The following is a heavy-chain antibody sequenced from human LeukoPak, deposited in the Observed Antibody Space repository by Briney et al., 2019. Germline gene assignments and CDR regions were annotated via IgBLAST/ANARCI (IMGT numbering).Heavy chain of an antibody. V-gene: IGHV6-1*01. J-gene: IGHJ4*02. CDR3: AIGSNSAWELLAY. D-gene: IGHD1-26*01. Sequence: SQTLSLTCAISGDSVSSDSAAWNWIRQSPSRGLEWLGRTYYRSKWYTDYAFSVKSRITITPDTSKNQFSLNLSSVTAADTAVYYCAIGSNSAWELLAYWGQGTLVTVSS. CDR2: TYYRSKWYT. CDR1: GDSVSSDSAA.